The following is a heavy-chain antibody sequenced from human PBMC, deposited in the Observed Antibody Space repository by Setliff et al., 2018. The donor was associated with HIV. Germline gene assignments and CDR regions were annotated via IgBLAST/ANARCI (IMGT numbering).Heavy chain of an antibody. Sequence: PGGSLRLSCAASGFTFSSYGMRWVRQAPGKGLEWVAIIWYDGSSKYYADSVKGRFTISRDTSKDTLYLQMNSLRAEDTAVYYCARVVGVAPYYYIDVWGRGTTVTVSS. D-gene: IGHD2-15*01. CDR2: IWYDGSSK. V-gene: IGHV3-33*01. CDR1: GFTFSSYG. CDR3: ARVVGVAPYYYIDV. J-gene: IGHJ6*03.